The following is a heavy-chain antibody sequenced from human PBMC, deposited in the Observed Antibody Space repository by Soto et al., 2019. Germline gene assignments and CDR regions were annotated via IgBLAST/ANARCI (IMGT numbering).Heavy chain of an antibody. J-gene: IGHJ4*02. D-gene: IGHD2-21*01. CDR2: IKNDGSST. V-gene: IGHV3-74*01. CDR1: GFTFSSYW. Sequence: GGSLRLSCAASGFTFSSYWMHWVRQAPGKGLVWVSSIKNDGSSTSYVDSMEGRFTISRDNAKNTLYLQLNSLRAEDTAIYYCAREGLGPIPFDYWGRGTLVTSPQ. CDR3: AREGLGPIPFDY.